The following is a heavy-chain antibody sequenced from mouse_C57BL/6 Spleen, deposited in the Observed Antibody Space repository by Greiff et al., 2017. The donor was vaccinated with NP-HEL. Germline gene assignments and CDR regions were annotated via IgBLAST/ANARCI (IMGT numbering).Heavy chain of an antibody. CDR3: ARHEGPAWFAY. J-gene: IGHJ3*01. D-gene: IGHD3-3*01. CDR2: ISSGGSYT. Sequence: EVQGVESGGDLVKPGGSLKLSCAASGFTFSSYGMSWVRQTPDKRLEWVATISSGGSYTYYPDSVKGRFTISRDNAKNTLYLQMSSLKSEDTAMYYCARHEGPAWFAYWGQGTLVTVSA. CDR1: GFTFSSYG. V-gene: IGHV5-6*01.